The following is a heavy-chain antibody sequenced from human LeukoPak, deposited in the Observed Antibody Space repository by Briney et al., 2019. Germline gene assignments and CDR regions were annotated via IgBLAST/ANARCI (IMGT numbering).Heavy chain of an antibody. J-gene: IGHJ6*03. CDR3: ARDSSSWSLGYYYMDV. V-gene: IGHV3-9*01. CDR1: GFTFDDYA. CDR2: ISWNSGSI. Sequence: GGSLRLSCAASGFTFDDYAMHWVRHAPGKGLEGVSGISWNSGSIGYADSVKGRFTISRDNAKNSLYLQMNSLRAEDTALYYCARDSSSWSLGYYYMDVWGKGTTVTVSS. D-gene: IGHD6-6*01.